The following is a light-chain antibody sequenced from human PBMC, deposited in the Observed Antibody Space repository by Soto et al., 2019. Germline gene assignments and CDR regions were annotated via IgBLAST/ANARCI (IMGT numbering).Light chain of an antibody. V-gene: IGKV1-16*02. J-gene: IGKJ5*01. CDR3: QQYESYPIT. CDR2: AAS. CDR1: QGIQKN. Sequence: DIQMTQSPSSLSASVGDRVTITCRASQGIQKNLAWVQQKPGKPPKPLIYAASSLRSGVPSKFSGSGSGTDFTLTISSLQPEDFATYYCQQYESYPITFGQGTRLEIK.